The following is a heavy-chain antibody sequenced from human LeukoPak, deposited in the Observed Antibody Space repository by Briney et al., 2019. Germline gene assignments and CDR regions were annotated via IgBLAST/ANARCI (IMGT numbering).Heavy chain of an antibody. V-gene: IGHV3-23*01. CDR1: GFTFSSYA. D-gene: IGHD2-15*01. CDR3: AKGPVVVVVAAEYYFDY. Sequence: GRSLRLSCAASGFTFSSYAMSWVRQAPGKGLEWVSAISGSGGSTYYADSVKGRFTISRDNSKNTLYLQMNSLRAEDTAVYYCAKGPVVVVVAAEYYFDYWGQGTLVTVSS. J-gene: IGHJ4*02. CDR2: ISGSGGST.